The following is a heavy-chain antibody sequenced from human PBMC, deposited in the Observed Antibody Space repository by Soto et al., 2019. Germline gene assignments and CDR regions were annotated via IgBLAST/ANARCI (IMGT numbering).Heavy chain of an antibody. J-gene: IGHJ4*02. CDR2: IYYSGST. V-gene: IGHV4-61*08. CDR1: GGSIINVDYY. Sequence: PSETLSLTCTVSGGSIINVDYYWSWIRQPPGKGLEWIGYIYYSGSTNYNPSLKSRVTISVDTSKNQFSLKLSSVTAADTAVYYCARRYGYSFDYWGQGTLVTVSS. D-gene: IGHD1-1*01. CDR3: ARRYGYSFDY.